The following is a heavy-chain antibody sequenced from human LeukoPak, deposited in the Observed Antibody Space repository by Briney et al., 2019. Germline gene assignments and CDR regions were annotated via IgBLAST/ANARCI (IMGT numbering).Heavy chain of an antibody. J-gene: IGHJ4*02. D-gene: IGHD3-3*01. CDR2: IRSKAYGGTT. Sequence: GGSLRLSCAASGFTFSSYAMHWVRQAPGKGLEWVGFIRSKAYGGTTEYAASVKGRFTISRDDSKSIAYLQMNSLKTEDTAVYYCTRPYYDFWSGDLGYFDYWGQGTLVTVSS. CDR1: GFTFSSYA. CDR3: TRPYYDFWSGDLGYFDY. V-gene: IGHV3-49*04.